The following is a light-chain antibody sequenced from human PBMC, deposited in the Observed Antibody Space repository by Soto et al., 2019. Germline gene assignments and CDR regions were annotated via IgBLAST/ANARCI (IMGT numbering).Light chain of an antibody. CDR1: SSNIGSNY. J-gene: IGLJ2*01. Sequence: QSVLTQPPSASGTPGQRVTVSCSGSSSNIGSNYVYWYQQLPGTAPKLLIYSNNQRPSGVHDRFSGSKSGTSASLAISGLRSEDEADYYCAAWDDSLSGAVFGGGTKLTVL. V-gene: IGLV1-47*01. CDR3: AAWDDSLSGAV. CDR2: SNN.